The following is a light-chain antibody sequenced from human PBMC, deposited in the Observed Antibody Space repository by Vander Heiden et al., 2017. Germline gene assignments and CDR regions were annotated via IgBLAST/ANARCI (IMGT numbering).Light chain of an antibody. CDR2: DAS. CDR1: QDISNY. J-gene: IGKJ2*01. Sequence: DMQMTQSPSSLSASVGDRVTITCQASQDISNYVNWYQQKPGKAPKLLIYDASKLEAGVPSRFSGSGSGTDFTFTISSLQPEDIATYYWQRDDNLHLFGQRTKLEIK. CDR3: QRDDNLHL. V-gene: IGKV1-33*01.